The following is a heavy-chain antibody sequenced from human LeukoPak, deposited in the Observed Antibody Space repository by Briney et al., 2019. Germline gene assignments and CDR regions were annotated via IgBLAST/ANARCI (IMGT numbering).Heavy chain of an antibody. Sequence: GGSLRLSCAASGFTFSNSAMNWVRQVPGKGLEWVSSIDYDSSHIYYAASVRGRFTISRDNARNSVYLQMNSLIVEDTAVYCCARDPLRYLRVGHYDYWGQGTLVAVSS. CDR3: ARDPLRYLRVGHYDY. V-gene: IGHV3-21*01. D-gene: IGHD3-9*01. J-gene: IGHJ4*02. CDR2: IDYDSSHI. CDR1: GFTFSNSA.